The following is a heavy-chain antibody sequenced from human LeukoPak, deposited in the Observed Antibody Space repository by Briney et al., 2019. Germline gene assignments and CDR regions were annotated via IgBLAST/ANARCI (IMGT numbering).Heavy chain of an antibody. V-gene: IGHV3-48*03. CDR3: ARGGYDYVWGSYRYYFDY. CDR2: ISSSGSTI. J-gene: IGHJ4*02. CDR1: GFTFSSYE. Sequence: PGGSLRLSCAASGFTFSSYEMNWVRQAPGKGLEWVSYISSSGSTIYYADSVKGRFTISRDNAKNSLYLQMNSLRAEDTAVYYCARGGYDYVWGSYRYYFDYWGQGTLVTVSS. D-gene: IGHD3-16*02.